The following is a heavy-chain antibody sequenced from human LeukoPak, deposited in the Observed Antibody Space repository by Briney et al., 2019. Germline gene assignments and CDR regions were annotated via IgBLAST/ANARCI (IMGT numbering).Heavy chain of an antibody. Sequence: EASVKLSCKASGYTFTSYDINWVREATGQGLEWMGWMNPNSGNTGYAHKFKGRVTMTRNTSISTAYIELSRLRSEDTAVYCCARGYCSGGSCYSVYNWFDPWGQGTLVTVSS. V-gene: IGHV1-8*01. CDR1: GYTFTSYD. CDR3: ARGYCSGGSCYSVYNWFDP. D-gene: IGHD2-15*01. CDR2: MNPNSGNT. J-gene: IGHJ5*02.